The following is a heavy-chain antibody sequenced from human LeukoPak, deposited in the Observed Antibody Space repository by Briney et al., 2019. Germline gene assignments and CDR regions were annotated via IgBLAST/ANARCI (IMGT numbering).Heavy chain of an antibody. CDR3: ARLYIGSFDD. Sequence: GESLQISCKGSGYTFTNHWIGWVRQMPGKGLEWMGVIYPGDSDTRYSPSFQGQVTISADKSISTAYLQWSSLKASDTAMYYCARLYIGSFDDWGQGTLVTVSS. CDR2: IYPGDSDT. D-gene: IGHD1-26*01. V-gene: IGHV5-51*01. CDR1: GYTFTNHW. J-gene: IGHJ4*02.